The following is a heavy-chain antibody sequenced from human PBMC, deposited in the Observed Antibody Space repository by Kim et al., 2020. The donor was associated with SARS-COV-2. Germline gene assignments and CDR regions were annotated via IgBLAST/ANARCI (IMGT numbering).Heavy chain of an antibody. J-gene: IGHJ2*01. V-gene: IGHV4-30-4*01. CDR1: GGSISSGDYY. Sequence: SETLSLTCTVSGGSISSGDYYWSWIRQPPGKGLEWIGYIYYSGSTYYNPSLKSRVTISVDTSKNQFSLKLSSVTAADTAVYYCARPRSGGDWYFDLRGRGTLVTVSS. D-gene: IGHD2-15*01. CDR2: IYYSGST. CDR3: ARPRSGGDWYFDL.